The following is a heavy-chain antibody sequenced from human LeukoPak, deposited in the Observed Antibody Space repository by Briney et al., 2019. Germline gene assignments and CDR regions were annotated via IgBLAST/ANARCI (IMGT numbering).Heavy chain of an antibody. CDR2: IVVGSGNT. D-gene: IGHD3-22*01. CDR3: AASYYYDSSGYYYYYYGMDV. V-gene: IGHV1-58*01. CDR1: GFTFTSSA. J-gene: IGHJ6*02. Sequence: SVKVSCKASGFTFTSSAVQWVRQARGQRLEWIGWIVVGSGNTNYAQKFQERVTITRDMSTSTAYMELSSLRSEDTAVYYCAASYYYDSSGYYYYYYGMDVWGQGTTVTVSS.